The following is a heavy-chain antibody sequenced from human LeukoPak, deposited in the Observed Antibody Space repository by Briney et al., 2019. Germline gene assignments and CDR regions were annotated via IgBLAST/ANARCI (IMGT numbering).Heavy chain of an antibody. CDR2: ISAYNGNT. D-gene: IGHD1-1*01. CDR1: GGTFSSYA. Sequence: GASVKVSCKASGGTFSSYAISWVRQAPGQGLEWMGWISAYNGNTNYAQKLQGRVTMTTDTSTSTAYMELRSLRSDDTAVYYCARVPGTTGDWFDPWGQGTLVTVSS. J-gene: IGHJ5*02. V-gene: IGHV1-18*01. CDR3: ARVPGTTGDWFDP.